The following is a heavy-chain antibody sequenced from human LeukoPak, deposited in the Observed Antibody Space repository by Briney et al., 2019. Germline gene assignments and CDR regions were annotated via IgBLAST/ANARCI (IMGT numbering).Heavy chain of an antibody. V-gene: IGHV1-3*03. J-gene: IGHJ6*03. CDR1: GYTFTSYA. D-gene: IGHD3-3*01. Sequence: ASVKVSCKASGYTFTSYAMHWVRQAPGQRLEWMGWINAGNGNTKYSQEFQGRVTITRDTSASTAYMELSSLRSEDMAVYYCARARYETRIWPKSRYDYYHYMDVWGKGTTVTVSS. CDR3: ARARYETRIWPKSRYDYYHYMDV. CDR2: INAGNGNT.